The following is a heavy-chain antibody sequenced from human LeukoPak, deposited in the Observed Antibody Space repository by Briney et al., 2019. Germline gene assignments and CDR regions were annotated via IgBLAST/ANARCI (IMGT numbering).Heavy chain of an antibody. V-gene: IGHV6-1*01. J-gene: IGHJ2*01. D-gene: IGHD1-20*01. CDR2: IYYRSMWYN. CDR1: GDSVSRNNAA. CDR3: ARISGSGDYYFDL. Sequence: SQTLSLTCVISGDSVSRNNAAWNWIRQSPSRGLEWLGKIYYRSMWYNDYAASVKSRITMSPDTSENQFSLHLNYVTPEDTAIYYCARISGSGDYYFDLWGPGTLVTVSS.